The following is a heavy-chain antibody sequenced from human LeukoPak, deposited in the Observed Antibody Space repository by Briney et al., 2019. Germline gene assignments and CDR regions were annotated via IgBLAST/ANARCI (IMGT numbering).Heavy chain of an antibody. CDR1: GGTFTDYG. CDR2: IIPIFTTA. V-gene: IGHV1-69*06. D-gene: IGHD2/OR15-2a*01. CDR3: ASDGGFEYYFDY. Sequence: ASVKVSCKSSGGTFTDYGISWVRHAPGQGLEWMGRIIPIFTTANYAQKFQVRVTITSDTSTNTAYMELTSLRSEDTAVYYCASDGGFEYYFDYWGQGTLLTVSS. J-gene: IGHJ4*02.